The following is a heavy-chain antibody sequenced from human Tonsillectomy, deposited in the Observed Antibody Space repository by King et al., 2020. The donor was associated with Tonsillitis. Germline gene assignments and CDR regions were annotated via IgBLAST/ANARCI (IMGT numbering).Heavy chain of an antibody. CDR2: IVVASGNT. Sequence: QLVESGPEVKKPGTSVKVSCKASGFTFSSSAVQWVRQARGQRLEWIGWIVVASGNTNYAQKFQERVTITRDMSTSTAYMALSSLRSEDTAVYYCAAEGSSDFFDYWGQGTLVTVSS. CDR3: AAEGSSDFFDY. D-gene: IGHD2/OR15-2a*01. V-gene: IGHV1-58*01. CDR1: GFTFSSSA. J-gene: IGHJ4*02.